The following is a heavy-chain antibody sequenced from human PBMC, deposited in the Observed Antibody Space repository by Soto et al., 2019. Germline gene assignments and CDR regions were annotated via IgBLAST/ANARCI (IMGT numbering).Heavy chain of an antibody. D-gene: IGHD2-15*01. Sequence: QEQLVESGGGLVKPGGSLRLSCAASGFNFNDYYMSWIRQAPGKGLEYIAYISSLNHYNNYADSVKGRXXXXXDNXXXXXXXXXXXXXXXDTAVHYXARLVSRRXFDSWGRGTLVTVSS. J-gene: IGHJ4*02. V-gene: IGHV3-11*05. CDR1: GFNFNDYY. CDR2: ISSLNHYN. CDR3: ARLVSRRXFDS.